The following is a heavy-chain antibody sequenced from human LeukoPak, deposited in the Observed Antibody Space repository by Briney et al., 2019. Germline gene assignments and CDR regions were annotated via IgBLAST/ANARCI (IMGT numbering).Heavy chain of an antibody. J-gene: IGHJ4*02. CDR2: IYYSGST. CDR3: ARGAGVYSYGCGDHRFDY. D-gene: IGHD5-18*01. Sequence: SETLSLTCTVSGGSISSYYWSWIRQPPGKGLEWIGYIYYSGSTNYNPSLKSRVTISVDTSKNQFSLKLSSVTAADTAVYYCARGAGVYSYGCGDHRFDYWGQGTLVTVSS. V-gene: IGHV4-59*01. CDR1: GGSISSYY.